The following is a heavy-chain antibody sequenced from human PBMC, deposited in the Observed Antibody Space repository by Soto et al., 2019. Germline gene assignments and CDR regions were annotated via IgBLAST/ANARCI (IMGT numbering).Heavy chain of an antibody. CDR1: GFTFSSYA. V-gene: IGHV3-23*01. Sequence: GSLRLSCAASGFTFSSYAMSWVRQAPGKGLEWVSGISGSSGSTDYADSVKGRFTISRDNAKNSLYLQMNSLRAEDTALYYCTTDNFDDILTDYYWDIDAFDIWGQGTMVTVSS. CDR2: ISGSSGST. CDR3: TTDNFDDILTDYYWDIDAFDI. D-gene: IGHD3-9*01. J-gene: IGHJ3*02.